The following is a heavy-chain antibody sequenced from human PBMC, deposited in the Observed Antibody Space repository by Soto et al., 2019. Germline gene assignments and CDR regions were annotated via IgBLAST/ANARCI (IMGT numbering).Heavy chain of an antibody. J-gene: IGHJ6*03. CDR3: ARPIVLAAADGGYYYMDV. D-gene: IGHD6-13*01. CDR1: GYTFTSYA. V-gene: IGHV1-3*01. CDR2: INAGNGNT. Sequence: ASVKVSCKASGYTFTSYAMHWVRQAPGQRLEWMRWINAGNGNTKYSQKFQGRVTITRDTSASTAYMELSSLRSEDTAVYYCARPIVLAAADGGYYYMDVWGKGTTVTVSS.